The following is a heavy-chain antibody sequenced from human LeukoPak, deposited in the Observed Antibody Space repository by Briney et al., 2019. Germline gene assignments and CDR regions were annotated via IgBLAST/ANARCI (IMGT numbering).Heavy chain of an antibody. V-gene: IGHV3-7*01. CDR2: IKQDGSEK. CDR1: GFTFSSYW. Sequence: GGSLRLSCAASGFTFSSYWMSWVRQAPGKGLEWVANIKQDGSEKYYVDSVKGRFTISRDNAKNSLYLQMNSLRAEDTAVYYCAREMVTMIVVVRTSYGMDVWGQGTTVTVSS. CDR3: AREMVTMIVVVRTSYGMDV. D-gene: IGHD3-22*01. J-gene: IGHJ6*02.